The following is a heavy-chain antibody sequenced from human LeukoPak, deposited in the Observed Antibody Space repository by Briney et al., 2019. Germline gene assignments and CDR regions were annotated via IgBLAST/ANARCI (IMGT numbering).Heavy chain of an antibody. CDR3: ARDTATTVTTRSFDY. CDR1: GYSFTSYY. V-gene: IGHV1-46*01. J-gene: IGHJ4*02. D-gene: IGHD4-17*01. CDR2: INPSGSSA. Sequence: GASVKVSCKASGYSFTSYYMHWVRQAPGQGLEWMGFINPSGSSAAYAQKFQGRVTMTRDMSTSTVYMELSSLRSEDTAVYYCARDTATTVTTRSFDYWGQGTLVTVSS.